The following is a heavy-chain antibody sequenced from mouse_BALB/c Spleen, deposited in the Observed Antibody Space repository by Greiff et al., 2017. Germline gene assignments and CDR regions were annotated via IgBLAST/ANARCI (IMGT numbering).Heavy chain of an antibody. CDR1: GYSITSDYA. V-gene: IGHV3-2*02. CDR3: ATGDRRDYYAMDY. D-gene: IGHD3-1*01. CDR2: ISYSGST. Sequence: EVQGVESGPGLVKPSQSLSLTCTATGYSITSDYAWNWIRQFPGNKLEWMGYISYSGSTSYNPSLKSRIPITRDTSKNQYFLQLNSVTAEDTATYYCATGDRRDYYAMDYWGQGTSVTVSA. J-gene: IGHJ4*01.